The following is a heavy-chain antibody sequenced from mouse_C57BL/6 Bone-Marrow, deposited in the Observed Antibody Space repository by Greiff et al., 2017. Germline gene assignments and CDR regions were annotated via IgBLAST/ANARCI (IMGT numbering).Heavy chain of an antibody. CDR3: ASSSLGRGFDY. V-gene: IGHV5-17*01. J-gene: IGHJ2*01. CDR1: GFTFSDYG. Sequence: EVQRVESGGGLVKPGGSLKLSCAASGFTFSDYGMHWVRQAPEKGLEWVAYISSGSSTIYYADTVKGRFTISRDNAKNTLFLQMTSLRSEDTAMYYCASSSLGRGFDYGGQGTTLTVSS. CDR2: ISSGSSTI. D-gene: IGHD4-1*01.